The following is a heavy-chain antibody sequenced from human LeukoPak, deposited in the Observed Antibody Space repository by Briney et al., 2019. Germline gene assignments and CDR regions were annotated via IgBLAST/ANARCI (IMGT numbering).Heavy chain of an antibody. CDR3: ARGPYNWPFDY. J-gene: IGHJ4*02. Sequence: SETLSLTCTVSGGSISSYYWSWIRQPPGKGLEWIGYIYYSGSTNYNPSLKSRVTISVDTSESQFSLKLSSVTAADTAVYYCARGPYNWPFDYWGQGTLVTVSS. D-gene: IGHD1-20*01. CDR1: GGSISSYY. V-gene: IGHV4-59*01. CDR2: IYYSGST.